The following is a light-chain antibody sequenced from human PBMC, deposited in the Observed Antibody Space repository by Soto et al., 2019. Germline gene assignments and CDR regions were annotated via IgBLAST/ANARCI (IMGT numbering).Light chain of an antibody. CDR2: DAS. J-gene: IGKJ4*01. CDR1: QRVSTS. Sequence: EIVLTQSPATLSLSPGERATLSCRAIQRVSTSLAWYQQKPGQAPRLLIYDASNRATGIPARFSGSGSGTDFTLTISSLEPEDFAVYYCQQRSNWLLTFGGGTKVEIK. V-gene: IGKV3-11*01. CDR3: QQRSNWLLT.